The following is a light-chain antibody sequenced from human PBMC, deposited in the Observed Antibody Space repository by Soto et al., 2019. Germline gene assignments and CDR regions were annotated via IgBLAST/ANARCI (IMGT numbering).Light chain of an antibody. CDR1: SSNIGAGYD. Sequence: QPVLTQPPSVSGAPGQRVTISCTGSSSNIGAGYDVHWYQQLPGTAPKLLIYGNSNRPSGVPDRFSGSKSGTSASLAITGLQAEDEADYYRQSYDSSLSGHVVFGGGTKLTVL. CDR2: GNS. J-gene: IGLJ2*01. V-gene: IGLV1-40*01. CDR3: QSYDSSLSGHVV.